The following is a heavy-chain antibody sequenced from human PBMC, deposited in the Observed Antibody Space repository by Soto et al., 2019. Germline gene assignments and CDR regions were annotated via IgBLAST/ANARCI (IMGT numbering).Heavy chain of an antibody. V-gene: IGHV3-21*01. CDR3: ARVYSRTTPNPRAYDMDV. D-gene: IGHD6-13*01. CDR2: ISSSSSYI. CDR1: GFTFSSYS. J-gene: IGHJ6*02. Sequence: GGSLRLSCAASGFTFSSYSMNWVRQAPGKGLEWVSSISSSSSYIYYADSVKGRFTISRDNAKNSLYLQMNSLRAEDTAVYYCARVYSRTTPNPRAYDMDVWGQGTTVTVSS.